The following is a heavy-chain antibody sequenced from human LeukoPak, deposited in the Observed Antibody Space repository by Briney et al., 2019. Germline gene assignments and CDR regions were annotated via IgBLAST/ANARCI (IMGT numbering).Heavy chain of an antibody. CDR1: GGSFSGYY. Sequence: PSETLSLTCAVYGGSFSGYYWSWIRQPPGKGLEWIGEINHSGNTNSNPSLKSRVTMSVDTSKNQFSLKLSSVTAADTAMYYCAREVADYGGYYYYHYMDVWGKGTTVTISS. J-gene: IGHJ6*03. V-gene: IGHV4-34*01. D-gene: IGHD4-23*01. CDR3: AREVADYGGYYYYHYMDV. CDR2: INHSGNT.